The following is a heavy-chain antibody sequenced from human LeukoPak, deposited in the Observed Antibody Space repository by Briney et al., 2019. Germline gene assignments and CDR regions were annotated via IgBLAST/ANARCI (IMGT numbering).Heavy chain of an antibody. D-gene: IGHD2-2*01. V-gene: IGHV2-5*02. CDR2: IYWDDDK. CDR1: GFSLTTSGVG. Sequence: SGPTLVNPTQTLTLTCTFSGFSLTTSGVGVGWIRQPPGKALEWLALIYWDDDKRYSPSLKTRLTITKDTSKNQVVLTVTNMDPVDTATYYCAHSKRHFSSPSLDYWGQGTLVTVPS. J-gene: IGHJ4*02. CDR3: AHSKRHFSSPSLDY.